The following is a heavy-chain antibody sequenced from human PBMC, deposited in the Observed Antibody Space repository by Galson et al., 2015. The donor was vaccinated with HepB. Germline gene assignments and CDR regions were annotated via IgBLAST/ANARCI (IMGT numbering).Heavy chain of an antibody. CDR3: ARVGQWLGTDYYGMDV. D-gene: IGHD6-19*01. CDR1: GYTFTSYG. J-gene: IGHJ6*02. CDR2: ISAYNGNT. V-gene: IGHV1-18*04. Sequence: SVKVSCKASGYTFTSYGISWVRQAPGQGLEWMGWISAYNGNTNYAQKLQGRVTMTTDTSASTAYMELRSLRSDDTAVYYCARVGQWLGTDYYGMDVWGQGTTVTVSS.